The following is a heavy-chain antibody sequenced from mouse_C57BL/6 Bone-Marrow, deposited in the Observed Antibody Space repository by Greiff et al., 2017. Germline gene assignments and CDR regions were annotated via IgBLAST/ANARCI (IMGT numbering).Heavy chain of an antibody. D-gene: IGHD1-1*01. CDR1: GYTFTSYD. J-gene: IGHJ1*03. CDR3: ARREDYGSRHWYFDV. V-gene: IGHV1-85*01. Sequence: QVHVKQSGPELVKPGASVKLSCKASGYTFTSYDINWVKQRPGQGLEWIGWIYPRDGSTKYNEKFKGKATLTVDTSSSTAYMELHSLTSEDSAVYFCARREDYGSRHWYFDVWGTGTTVTVSS. CDR2: IYPRDGST.